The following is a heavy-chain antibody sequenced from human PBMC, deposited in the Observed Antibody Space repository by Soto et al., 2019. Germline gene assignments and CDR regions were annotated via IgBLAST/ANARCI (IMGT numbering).Heavy chain of an antibody. CDR1: GFNVSSNY. Sequence: GGSLRLSCAASGFNVSSNYMSWVRQAPGKGLEWVSVIYSGGSTYYADSVKGRFTISRDNSKNTLYLQMNSLRAEDTAVYYCARAPGGIAAAGTRYYYYGMDVWGQGTTVTVSS. CDR2: IYSGGST. V-gene: IGHV3-53*01. CDR3: ARAPGGIAAAGTRYYYYGMDV. J-gene: IGHJ6*02. D-gene: IGHD6-13*01.